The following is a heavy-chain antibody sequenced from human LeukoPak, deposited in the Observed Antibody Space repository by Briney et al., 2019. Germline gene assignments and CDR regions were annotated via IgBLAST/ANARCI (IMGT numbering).Heavy chain of an antibody. CDR2: ITTGSRTI. Sequence: PGGSLRLSCAASGFTFRNYSMNWVRQAPGKGLEWISYITTGSRTIYYADSVKGRSTISRDNSKNALYLQMKTLRAEDTAIYYCARRGWLINFDYWGQGTLVTVSS. V-gene: IGHV3-48*01. D-gene: IGHD5-12*01. CDR1: GFTFRNYS. J-gene: IGHJ4*02. CDR3: ARRGWLINFDY.